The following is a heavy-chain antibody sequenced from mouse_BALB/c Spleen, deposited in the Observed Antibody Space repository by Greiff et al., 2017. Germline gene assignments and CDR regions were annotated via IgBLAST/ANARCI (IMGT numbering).Heavy chain of an antibody. Sequence: ESGPGLVKPSQSLSLTCSVTGYSITSGYYWNWIRQFPGNKLEWMGYISYDGSNNYNPSLKNRISITRDTSKNQFFLKLNSVTTEDTATYYCARDLDYYGSSYDAMDYWGQGTSVTVSS. V-gene: IGHV3-6*02. CDR1: GYSITSGYY. CDR3: ARDLDYYGSSYDAMDY. J-gene: IGHJ4*01. CDR2: ISYDGSN. D-gene: IGHD1-1*01.